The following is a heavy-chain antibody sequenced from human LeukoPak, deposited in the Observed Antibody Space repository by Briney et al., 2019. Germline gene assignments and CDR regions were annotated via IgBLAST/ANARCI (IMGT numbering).Heavy chain of an antibody. Sequence: GASVKVSCKASGGTFSSYAISWVRQAPGQGGEWMGGIIPIFGTANYAQKFQGRVTITADKSTSTAYMELSSLRSEDTAVYYCARGRDCSSTSCYADYWGQGTLVTVSS. CDR3: ARGRDCSSTSCYADY. CDR2: IIPIFGTA. J-gene: IGHJ4*02. CDR1: GGTFSSYA. V-gene: IGHV1-69*06. D-gene: IGHD2-2*01.